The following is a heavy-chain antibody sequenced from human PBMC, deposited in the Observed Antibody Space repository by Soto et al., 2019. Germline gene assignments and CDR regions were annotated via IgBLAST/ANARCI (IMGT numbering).Heavy chain of an antibody. CDR2: IYYSGST. V-gene: IGHV4-39*01. CDR3: ASQGGGGLVPCINWFDP. D-gene: IGHD6-19*01. CDR1: GGSISSSSYY. Sequence: SETLSLTCTVSGGSISSSSYYWGWIRQPPGKGLEWIGSIYYSGSTYYNPSLKSRVTISVDTSKNQFSLKLSSVTAADTAVYYCASQGGGGLVPCINWFDPWGQGTLVTV. J-gene: IGHJ5*02.